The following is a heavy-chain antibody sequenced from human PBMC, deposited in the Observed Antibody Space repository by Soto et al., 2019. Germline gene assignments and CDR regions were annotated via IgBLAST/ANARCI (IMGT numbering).Heavy chain of an antibody. D-gene: IGHD4-17*01. V-gene: IGHV3-9*01. J-gene: IGHJ4*02. CDR1: GFTFDDYA. CDR2: ISWNSGSI. CDR3: AKAPTVTTSHFDY. Sequence: GGSLRLSCAASGFTFDDYAMHWVRQAPGKGLEWVSGISWNSGSIGYADSVKGRFTISRDNAKNSLYLQMNSLRAEDTALYYCAKAPTVTTSHFDYWGQGTLVTVSS.